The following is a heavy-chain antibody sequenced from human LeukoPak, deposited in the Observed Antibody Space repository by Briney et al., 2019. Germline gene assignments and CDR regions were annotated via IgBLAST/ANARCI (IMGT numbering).Heavy chain of an antibody. V-gene: IGHV1-8*01. CDR2: MNPNSGNT. Sequence: ASVKVSCKASGYTFTSYDINWVRQATGQGLEWMGWMNPNSGNTGYAQKFRGRVTMTRNTSISTAYMELSSLRSEDTAVYYCARGRIAVAGGWFDPWGQGTLVTVSS. CDR3: ARGRIAVAGGWFDP. CDR1: GYTFTSYD. J-gene: IGHJ5*02. D-gene: IGHD6-19*01.